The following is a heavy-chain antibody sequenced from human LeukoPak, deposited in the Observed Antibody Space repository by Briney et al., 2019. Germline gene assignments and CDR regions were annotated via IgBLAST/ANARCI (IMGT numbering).Heavy chain of an antibody. CDR1: GYSISSGYY. Sequence: PSETLSLTCAVSGYSISSGYYWGWIRPPTAQGMEWIGSIYYSGSTYYNPSLKSRVTISVDTSQNQFSLKLSSVTAADTAVYYCARMGDSSSSDYWGQGTLVTVSS. D-gene: IGHD6-6*01. CDR3: ARMGDSSSSDY. J-gene: IGHJ4*02. CDR2: IYYSGST. V-gene: IGHV4-38-2*01.